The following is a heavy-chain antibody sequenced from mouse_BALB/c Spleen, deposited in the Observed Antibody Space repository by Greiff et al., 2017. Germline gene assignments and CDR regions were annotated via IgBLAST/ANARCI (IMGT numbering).Heavy chain of an antibody. V-gene: IGHV1-69*02. D-gene: IGHD2-14*01. Sequence: VQLQQSGPELVRPGASVKLSCKASGYTFTSYWMHWVKQRPGQGLEWIGMIDPSNSETRLNQKFKDKATLNVDKSSNTAYMQLSSLTSEDSAVYYCARDYRYDGYAMDDWGQGTSVTVSS. CDR3: ARDYRYDGYAMDD. CDR1: GYTFTSYW. CDR2: IDPSNSET. J-gene: IGHJ4*01.